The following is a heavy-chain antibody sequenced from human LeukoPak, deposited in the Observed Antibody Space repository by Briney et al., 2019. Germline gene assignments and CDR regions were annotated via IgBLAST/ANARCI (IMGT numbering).Heavy chain of an antibody. CDR2: INHSGST. CDR1: GGSFSGYY. D-gene: IGHD6-19*01. CDR3: ARAGRGSGWYACDY. V-gene: IGHV4-34*01. J-gene: IGHJ4*02. Sequence: SETPSLTCAVYGGSFSGYYWSWIRQPPGKGLEWIGEINHSGSTNYNPSLKSRVTISVDTSKNQFSLKLSSVTAADTAVYYCARAGRGSGWYACDYWGQGTLVTVSS.